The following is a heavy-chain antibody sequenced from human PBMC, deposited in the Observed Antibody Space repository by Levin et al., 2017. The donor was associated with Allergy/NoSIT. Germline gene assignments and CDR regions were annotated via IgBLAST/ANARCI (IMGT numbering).Heavy chain of an antibody. CDR3: GRELGPATISWYYGVDV. J-gene: IGHJ6*02. D-gene: IGHD2-2*02. Sequence: GESLKISCAASGFTFSASEMNWVRQAPGQGLEWLSFISPGGNTIYYADSVKGRFTTSRDNANNLVYLQMNSLRAEDTAVYYCGRELGPATISWYYGVDVWGQGTTVTVSS. CDR2: ISPGGNTI. CDR1: GFTFSASE. V-gene: IGHV3-48*03.